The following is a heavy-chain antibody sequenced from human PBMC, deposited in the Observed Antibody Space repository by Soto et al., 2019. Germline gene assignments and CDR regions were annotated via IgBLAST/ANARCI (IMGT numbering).Heavy chain of an antibody. CDR1: SGSISSSNW. D-gene: IGHD6-13*01. CDR2: IYHSGST. J-gene: IGHJ6*03. CDR3: ARRQLARQYYYYYMDV. V-gene: IGHV4-4*02. Sequence: QVQLQESGPGLVKPSGTLSLTCAVSSGSISSSNWWSWVRQPPGKGLEWIGEIYHSGSTNYNPSLNSRVTISVDKSNNQFSLKLSSVTAADTAVYYCARRQLARQYYYYYMDVWGKGTTVTVSS.